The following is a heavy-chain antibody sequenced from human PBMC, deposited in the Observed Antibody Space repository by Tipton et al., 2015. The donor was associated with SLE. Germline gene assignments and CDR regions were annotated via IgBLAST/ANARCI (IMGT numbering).Heavy chain of an antibody. D-gene: IGHD7-27*01. CDR1: GNSITSSHY. CDR3: ARELGGDYYFHYMDV. Sequence: TLSLTCSVSGNSITSSHYWGWIRQPPGKGLEWIGYISYSGSTNYNPSLKSRVTISLDTSKSQFSLKLRSVTAADTAVYYCARELGGDYYFHYMDVWGKGTTVTVSS. V-gene: IGHV4-59*11. J-gene: IGHJ6*03. CDR2: ISYSGST.